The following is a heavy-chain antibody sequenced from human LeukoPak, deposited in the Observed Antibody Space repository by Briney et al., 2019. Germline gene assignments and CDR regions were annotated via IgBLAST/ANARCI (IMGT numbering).Heavy chain of an antibody. V-gene: IGHV3-23*01. CDR3: ARDFRYGPYWYFDL. CDR1: GFTFSSYA. D-gene: IGHD4-17*01. Sequence: GGSLRLSCAASGFTFSSYAMSWVRQAPGKGLKWVSAIHGTEGTTFYADSVKGRFTISRDNSKNTLYLQMNSLRAEDTAVYYCARDFRYGPYWYFDLWGRGTLVTVSS. J-gene: IGHJ2*01. CDR2: IHGTEGTT.